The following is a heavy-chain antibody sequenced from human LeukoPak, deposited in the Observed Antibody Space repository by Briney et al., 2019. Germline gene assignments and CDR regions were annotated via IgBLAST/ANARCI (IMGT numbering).Heavy chain of an antibody. CDR3: ARDPLHYCSGGSCYEYNWFDP. CDR2: IYTSGST. CDR1: GGSISSYY. V-gene: IGHV4-4*07. Sequence: SETLSLTCTVSGGSISSYYWSWIRQPAGKGPEWIGRIYTSGSTNYNPSLKSRVTMSVDTSKNQFSLKLSSVTAADTAVYYCARDPLHYCSGGSCYEYNWFDPWGQGTLVTVSS. D-gene: IGHD2-15*01. J-gene: IGHJ5*02.